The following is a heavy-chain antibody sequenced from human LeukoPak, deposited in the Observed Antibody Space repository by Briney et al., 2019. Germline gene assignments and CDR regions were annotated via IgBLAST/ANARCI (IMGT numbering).Heavy chain of an antibody. Sequence: GGSLRLSCAASGFTFSSYSMNWVRQAPGKGLEWVSYISSSSSTIYYADSVKGRFTISRDNAKNSLYLQMNSLRAEDTAVYYCARGYCTNGVCEDYYYMDVWGKGTTVTVSS. CDR1: GFTFSSYS. J-gene: IGHJ6*03. CDR3: ARGYCTNGVCEDYYYMDV. CDR2: ISSSSSTI. V-gene: IGHV3-48*01. D-gene: IGHD2-8*01.